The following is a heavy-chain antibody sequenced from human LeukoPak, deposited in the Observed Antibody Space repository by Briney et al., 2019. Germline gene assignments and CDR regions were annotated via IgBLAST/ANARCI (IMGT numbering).Heavy chain of an antibody. CDR1: GFTFSGSS. V-gene: IGHV3-73*01. D-gene: IGHD3-22*01. J-gene: IGHJ4*02. CDR2: IRSKANSYAT. Sequence: GGSLRLSCAASGFTFSGSSMEWVRQASGKGLEWVGHIRSKANSYATAYAASVKGRFTISRDDSKNTAYLQMNSLKTEDTAVYYCTRPGYDTDWGQGTLVTVSS. CDR3: TRPGYDTD.